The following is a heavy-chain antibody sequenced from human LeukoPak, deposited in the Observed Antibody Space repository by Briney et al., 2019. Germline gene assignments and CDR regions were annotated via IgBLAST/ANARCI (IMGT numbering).Heavy chain of an antibody. CDR3: AGNSGCY. V-gene: IGHV3-21*01. CDR2: ISSSSSYI. CDR1: GFTFSSYN. J-gene: IGHJ4*02. Sequence: PGGSLRLSCAVSGFTFSSYNMSWVRQAPGKGLEWVSSISSSSSYIYYADSVKGRFTISRDNAKNSLYLQMNSLRAEDAAVYYCAGNSGCYWGQGTLVTVSS. D-gene: IGHD4-23*01.